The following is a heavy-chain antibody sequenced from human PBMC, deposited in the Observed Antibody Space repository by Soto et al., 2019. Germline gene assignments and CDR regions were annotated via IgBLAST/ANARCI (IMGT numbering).Heavy chain of an antibody. CDR3: TYSSSWFYYYYYGMDV. Sequence: GGSLRLSCAASGFTFSNAWMNWVRQAPGKGLEWVGRIKSKTDGGTTDYAAPVKGRFTISRDDSKNTLYLQMNSLKTEDTAVYYCTYSSSWFYYYYYGMDVWGQGTTVTVSS. CDR1: GFTFSNAW. D-gene: IGHD6-13*01. J-gene: IGHJ6*02. V-gene: IGHV3-15*07. CDR2: IKSKTDGGTT.